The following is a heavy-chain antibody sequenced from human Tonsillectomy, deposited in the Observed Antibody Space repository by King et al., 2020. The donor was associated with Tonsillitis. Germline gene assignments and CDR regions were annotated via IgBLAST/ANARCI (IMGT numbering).Heavy chain of an antibody. J-gene: IGHJ5*02. CDR3: ARGNSSSYGGWFDP. V-gene: IGHV4-34*01. CDR2: INHNGDT. Sequence: VQLQQWGAGLLKPSETLSLTCAGYGGSFSGYYWSWIRQPPGKGLEWIGEINHNGDTNYNPSLKSRVTTSINTSKKKFSLNLSSVTAADTAVYYCARGNSSSYGGWFDPWGQGTLVTVSS. CDR1: GGSFSGYY. D-gene: IGHD5-18*01.